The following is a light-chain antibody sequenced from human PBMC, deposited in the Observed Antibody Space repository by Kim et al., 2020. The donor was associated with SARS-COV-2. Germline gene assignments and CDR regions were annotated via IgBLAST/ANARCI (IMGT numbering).Light chain of an antibody. CDR1: SSHIGSKT. CDR3: ATWDVGLNVWV. Sequence: GQRVTIDCSGSSSHIGSKTVNWSRQLPGSAPKLLIYSTNKRPSGVPDRFSGSKSGTSASLAITGLQSDDESNYYCATWDVGLNVWVFGGGTRLTVL. J-gene: IGLJ3*02. V-gene: IGLV1-44*01. CDR2: STN.